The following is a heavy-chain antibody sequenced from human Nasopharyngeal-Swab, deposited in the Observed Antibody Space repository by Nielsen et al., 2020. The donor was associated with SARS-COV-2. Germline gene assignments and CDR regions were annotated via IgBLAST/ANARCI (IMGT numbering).Heavy chain of an antibody. CDR2: ISGGVDST. D-gene: IGHD3-22*01. J-gene: IGHJ3*02. Sequence: WIRQPPGKGLEWVSGISGGVDSTYYADSVKGRFTISRDNSKNTLYLLMNSLRVEDTAVYYCAKAMDSVYDTSGHYNAFDIWGQGTTVTVSS. CDR3: AKAMDSVYDTSGHYNAFDI. V-gene: IGHV3-23*01.